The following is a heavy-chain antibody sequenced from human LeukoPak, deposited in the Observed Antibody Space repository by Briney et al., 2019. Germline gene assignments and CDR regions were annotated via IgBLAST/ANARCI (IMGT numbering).Heavy chain of an antibody. J-gene: IGHJ6*03. V-gene: IGHV1-18*01. Sequence: ASVKVSCKASGYTFTSYGISWVRQAPGQGLEWMGWISAYNGNTNYAQKLQGRVTMTTDTSTSTAYMELRSLRSDDTAVYYCARGRGYCTNGVCSPELWYMDVWGKGTTVTVSS. CDR3: ARGRGYCTNGVCSPELWYMDV. CDR1: GYTFTSYG. D-gene: IGHD2-8*01. CDR2: ISAYNGNT.